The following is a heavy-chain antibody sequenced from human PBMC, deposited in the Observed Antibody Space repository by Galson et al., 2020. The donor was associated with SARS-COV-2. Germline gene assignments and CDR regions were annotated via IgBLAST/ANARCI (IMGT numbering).Heavy chain of an antibody. Sequence: SGPTLVKPTQTLTLTCTFSGFSLSTSGMRVSWIRQPPGKALEWLARIDWDDDKFYSTSLKTRLTISKDTSKNQVVLTMTNMDPVDTATYYCARELYDILAGYYYGMDVWGQGTTVTFSS. J-gene: IGHJ6*02. CDR3: ARELYDILAGYYYGMDV. CDR1: GFSLSTSGMR. V-gene: IGHV2-70*04. D-gene: IGHD3-9*01. CDR2: IDWDDDK.